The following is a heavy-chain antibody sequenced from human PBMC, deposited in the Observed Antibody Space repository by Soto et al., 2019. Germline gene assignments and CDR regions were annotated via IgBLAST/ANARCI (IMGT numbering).Heavy chain of an antibody. V-gene: IGHV4-59*08. D-gene: IGHD3-22*01. CDR3: ARHDSRGGFDP. CDR2: IYYSGST. CDR1: GGSISSYY. Sequence: SETLSLTCTVSGGSISSYYWSWIRQPPGKGLEWIGYIYYSGSTNYNPSLKSRVTISVDTSKNQFSLKLSSVTAADTAVYYCARHDSRGGFDPWGQGTLVTVSS. J-gene: IGHJ5*02.